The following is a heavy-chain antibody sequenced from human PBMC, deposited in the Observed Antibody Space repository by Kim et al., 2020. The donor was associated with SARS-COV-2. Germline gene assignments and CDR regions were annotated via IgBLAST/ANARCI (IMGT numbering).Heavy chain of an antibody. Sequence: LKSRVTISVDTSKNQFSLKLSSVTAADTAVYYCARHDGYCSGGSCYSFDYWGQGTLVTVSS. V-gene: IGHV4-39*01. J-gene: IGHJ4*02. D-gene: IGHD2-15*01. CDR3: ARHDGYCSGGSCYSFDY.